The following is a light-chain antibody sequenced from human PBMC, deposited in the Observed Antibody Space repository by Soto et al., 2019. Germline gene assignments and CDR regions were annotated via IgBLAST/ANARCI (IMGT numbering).Light chain of an antibody. CDR2: GAC. V-gene: IGKV3-15*01. CDR1: QSVSSN. J-gene: IGKJ1*01. CDR3: QHYNNWPPWT. Sequence: EIVMTQSPATLSVSPGERATSSCRASQSVSSNLAWYQQKPGQAPRLLIYGACIRATGIPARFSGSGSGTEFTLTISSLQSEDFAVYYCQHYNNWPPWTFGQGTKVDI.